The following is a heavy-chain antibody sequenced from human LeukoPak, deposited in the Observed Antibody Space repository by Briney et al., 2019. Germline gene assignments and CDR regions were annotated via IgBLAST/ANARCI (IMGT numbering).Heavy chain of an antibody. CDR3: ARDIPPVGATAFDS. V-gene: IGHV1-18*01. Sequence: ASVKVSCKASGYTFTSYGISWVRQAPGQGLEWMGWISAYNGNTNYAQKLQGRVTMTTDTSTTTAYMDLRSLRSDDTAVYYCARDIPPVGATAFDSWGQGTLVTVSS. D-gene: IGHD1-26*01. CDR2: ISAYNGNT. J-gene: IGHJ4*02. CDR1: GYTFTSYG.